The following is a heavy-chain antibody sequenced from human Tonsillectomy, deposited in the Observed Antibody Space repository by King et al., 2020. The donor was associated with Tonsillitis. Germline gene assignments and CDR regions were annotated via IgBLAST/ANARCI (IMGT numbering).Heavy chain of an antibody. CDR1: GGTNSGYN. Sequence: VQLQESGPGLVKPSETLSLTCTVSGGTNSGYNGGWVRQPAGKGLDGIGRIYTSGSTNNNPSLKSRVTMSVDTSKSQLSLMRSSVTAADTAVYYCARDLRFDWSGRDWFDPWGQGTLVTVSS. V-gene: IGHV4-4*07. CDR3: ARDLRFDWSGRDWFDP. D-gene: IGHD3-9*01. CDR2: IYTSGST. J-gene: IGHJ5*02.